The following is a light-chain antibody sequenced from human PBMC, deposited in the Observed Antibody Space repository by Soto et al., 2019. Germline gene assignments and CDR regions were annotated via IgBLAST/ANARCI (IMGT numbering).Light chain of an antibody. CDR2: GAS. V-gene: IGKV3-20*01. CDR1: QSVSSSY. Sequence: EIVLTQSPGTLSLSPGARATLSCRAIQSVSSSYLAWYQQKPGQAPRLLVYGASSRATGIPDRFSGGGSGTDFTLTISRLEPEDFAVYYCQQYGTSPPYTFGQGTRLEIK. J-gene: IGKJ5*01. CDR3: QQYGTSPPYT.